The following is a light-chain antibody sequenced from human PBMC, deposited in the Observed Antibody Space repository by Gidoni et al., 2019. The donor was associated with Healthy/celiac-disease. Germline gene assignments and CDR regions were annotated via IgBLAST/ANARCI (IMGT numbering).Light chain of an antibody. CDR1: LSVSGY. J-gene: IGKJ1*01. Sequence: EIVMTQSPATLYVSRGERATLSCRASLSVSGYFAWYQQKPGQAPRLHIYGASTRATGIPARFSGSGSGTEFTLTISSLQSEDFAVYYCQQYNNWPRTFGQGTKVEIK. CDR3: QQYNNWPRT. CDR2: GAS. V-gene: IGKV3-15*01.